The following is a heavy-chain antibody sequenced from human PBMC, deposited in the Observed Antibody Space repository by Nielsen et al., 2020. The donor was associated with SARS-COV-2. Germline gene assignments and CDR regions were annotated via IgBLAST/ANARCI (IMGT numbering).Heavy chain of an antibody. V-gene: IGHV3-23*01. D-gene: IGHD5-12*01. CDR2: ISASGHIT. CDR1: GFPFITYG. J-gene: IGHJ6*02. Sequence: GASLTLSCAPSGFPFITYGMIWVRQAPRLVLEWVSAISASGHITYYADSVRGRFTISRDGSDDTVHLQMDSLRVGDTAIYYCAKESQYSGYDLYYYSYYGMDVWGQGTTVTVSS. CDR3: AKESQYSGYDLYYYSYYGMDV.